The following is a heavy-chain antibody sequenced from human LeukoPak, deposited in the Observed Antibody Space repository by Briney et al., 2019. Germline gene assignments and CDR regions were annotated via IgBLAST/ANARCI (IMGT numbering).Heavy chain of an antibody. D-gene: IGHD4-17*01. CDR1: GFTFSSYD. Sequence: GGSLRLSCAASGFTFSSYDMHWVRRATGKGLEWVSAIGTAGDPYYPGSVKGRCTISRENAKNSLYLQMNSLRAGDTALYYCARAGDNGDYSFDYWGQGTLVTVSS. CDR3: ARAGDNGDYSFDY. J-gene: IGHJ4*02. CDR2: IGTAGDP. V-gene: IGHV3-13*05.